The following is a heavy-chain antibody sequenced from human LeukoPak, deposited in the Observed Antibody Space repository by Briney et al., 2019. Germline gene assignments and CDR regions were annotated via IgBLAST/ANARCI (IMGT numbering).Heavy chain of an antibody. CDR2: INHSVGT. D-gene: IGHD3-22*01. CDR3: ARGRSSRGNDY. V-gene: IGHV4-34*01. J-gene: IGHJ4*02. CDR1: GGSFSGYY. Sequence: SETLSLTCAVYGGSFSGYYWSWIRQPPGKGLEWIGEINHSVGTNYNPSLKSRVTISVDTSKNQFSLKLSSVTAADTAVYYCARGRSSRGNDYWGQGTLVTVSS.